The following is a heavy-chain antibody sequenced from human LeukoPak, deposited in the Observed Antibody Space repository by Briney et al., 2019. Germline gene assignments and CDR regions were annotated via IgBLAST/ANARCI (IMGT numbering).Heavy chain of an antibody. D-gene: IGHD3-10*01. CDR1: GYTLSELS. CDR2: FDPEDGET. V-gene: IGHV1-24*01. J-gene: IGHJ4*02. CDR3: ATGMVRGVIFFY. Sequence: ASVKVSCKVSGYTLSELSMHWVRQAPGKGLEWMGGFDPEDGETIYAQKFQGRVTMTEDTSTDTAYMELSSLRSEDTAVYYCATGMVRGVIFFYWGQGTLVTVSS.